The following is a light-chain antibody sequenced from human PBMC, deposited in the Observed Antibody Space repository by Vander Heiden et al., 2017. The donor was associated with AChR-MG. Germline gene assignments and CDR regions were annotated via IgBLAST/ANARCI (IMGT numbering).Light chain of an antibody. CDR1: QSIGTW. Sequence: IQMTQSPSALSASVGDRVTITCRASQSIGTWLAWDQQKPGKAPNLLIYKASSLKPGVPSRFSGSGSGTEFTLSISSLQPDDFAAYYCQQYNRYPHTFGQGTTLDIK. V-gene: IGKV1-5*03. CDR3: QQYNRYPHT. CDR2: KAS. J-gene: IGKJ2*01.